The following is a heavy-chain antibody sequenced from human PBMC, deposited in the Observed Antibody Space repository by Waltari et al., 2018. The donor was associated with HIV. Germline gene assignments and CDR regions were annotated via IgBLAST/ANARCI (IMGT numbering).Heavy chain of an antibody. D-gene: IGHD3-22*01. CDR1: GGSISSSSYY. CDR3: ARRAFHYYDSSGYYDY. Sequence: QLQLQESGPGLVKPSETLSLTCTVSGGSISSSSYYWGWIRQPPGKGLEWIASIYYSGSTDYTPSLKSRVTISVDTSKNQFSLKLSSVTAADTAVYYCARRAFHYYDSSGYYDYWGQGTLVTVSS. V-gene: IGHV4-39*01. CDR2: IYYSGST. J-gene: IGHJ4*02.